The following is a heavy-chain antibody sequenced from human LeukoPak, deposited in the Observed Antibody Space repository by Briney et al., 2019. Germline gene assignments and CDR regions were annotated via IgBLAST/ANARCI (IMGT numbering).Heavy chain of an antibody. CDR2: INPNSGGT. CDR3: ARMYSSSWYGRDY. V-gene: IGHV1-2*02. Sequence: ASVKVSCKASGYTFTGYYMHWVRQAPGQGLEWMGWINPNSGGTNYAQKFQGRVTMTRDTSISTAYMELSRLRSDDTAVYCCARMYSSSWYGRDYWGQGTLVTVSS. J-gene: IGHJ4*02. D-gene: IGHD6-13*01. CDR1: GYTFTGYY.